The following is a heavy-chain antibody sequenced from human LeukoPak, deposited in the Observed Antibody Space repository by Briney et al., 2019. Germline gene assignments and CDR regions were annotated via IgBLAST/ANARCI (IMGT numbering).Heavy chain of an antibody. CDR1: GYTFTSYD. D-gene: IGHD6-19*01. Sequence: ASVKVSCKASGYTFTSYDISWVRQATGQGLEWMGWMNPNSGNTGYAQKFQGRVTITRDTSASTAYMELSSLRSEDTAVYYCVRGGMDSSGYAPFDYWGQGTLVTVSS. CDR3: VRGGMDSSGYAPFDY. V-gene: IGHV1-8*01. J-gene: IGHJ4*02. CDR2: MNPNSGNT.